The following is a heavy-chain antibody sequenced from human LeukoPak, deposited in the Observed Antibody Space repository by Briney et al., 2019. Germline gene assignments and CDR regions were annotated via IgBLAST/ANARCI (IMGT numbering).Heavy chain of an antibody. V-gene: IGHV3-66*01. Sequence: PGGSLRLSCAASGFSVSNNYMNWVRQAPGKGLEWVSLIYSGGDTYYADSVKGRFTISRDRFKNTLYLQMNSLRVEDTAVYYCARGYNWNSRFDPWGQGTLVTVSS. CDR3: ARGYNWNSRFDP. CDR2: IYSGGDT. D-gene: IGHD1-20*01. J-gene: IGHJ5*02. CDR1: GFSVSNNY.